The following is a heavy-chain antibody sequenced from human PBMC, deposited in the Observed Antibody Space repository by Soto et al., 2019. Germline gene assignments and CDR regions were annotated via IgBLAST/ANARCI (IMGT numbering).Heavy chain of an antibody. Sequence: TGGSLRLSCTSSTISINVHGIQWVRQAPAKGLEWVAFISNDGRVQYYADSVKGRFTISRDYSKNTLYLQMSSLRAEDTAVYYCVATMVRGVIYFDYWGQGTLVTVSS. CDR1: TISINVHG. CDR3: VATMVRGVIYFDY. V-gene: IGHV3-30*03. D-gene: IGHD3-10*01. CDR2: ISNDGRVQ. J-gene: IGHJ4*02.